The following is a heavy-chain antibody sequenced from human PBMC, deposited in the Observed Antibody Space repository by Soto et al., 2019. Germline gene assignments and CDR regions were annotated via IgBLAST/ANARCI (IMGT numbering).Heavy chain of an antibody. CDR3: ARADPSGYTFED. Sequence: QVQLQESGPGLVQPSQTLSLTCTVSGDSITKGAYYWSWIRQHPGKGLEWIGYIYYSGTTYYNPSLKSRLTISLHMSRNQFSLEVNSVSAADTAVYYCARADPSGYTFEDWGQGTLVTVSS. V-gene: IGHV4-31*03. CDR1: GDSITKGAYY. CDR2: IYYSGTT. D-gene: IGHD3-22*01. J-gene: IGHJ4*02.